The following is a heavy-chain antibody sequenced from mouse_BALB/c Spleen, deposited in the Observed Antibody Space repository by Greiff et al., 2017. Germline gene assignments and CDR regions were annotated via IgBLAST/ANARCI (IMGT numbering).Heavy chain of an antibody. CDR1: GFNIKDTY. Sequence: VQLQQSGAELVKPGASVKLSCTASGFNIKDTYMHWVKQRPEQGLAWIGRIDPANGNTKYDPKFQGKATITADTSSNTAYLQLSSLTSEDTAVYYCARRDSTVEDWYFDVWGAGTTVTVSS. CDR2: IDPANGNT. J-gene: IGHJ1*01. V-gene: IGHV14-3*02. D-gene: IGHD1-1*01. CDR3: ARRDSTVEDWYFDV.